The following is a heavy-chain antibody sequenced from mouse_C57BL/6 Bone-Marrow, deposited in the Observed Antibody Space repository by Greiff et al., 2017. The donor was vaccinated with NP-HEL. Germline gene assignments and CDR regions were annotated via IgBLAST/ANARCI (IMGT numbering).Heavy chain of an antibody. Sequence: QVHVKQPGTELVKPGASVKLSCKASGYTFTSYWMHWVKQRPGQGLEWIGNINPSNGGTNYNEKFKSKATLTVDKSSSTAYMQLSSLTSEDSAVYYCARNDYDEGAMDYWGQGTSVTVSS. CDR2: INPSNGGT. J-gene: IGHJ4*01. V-gene: IGHV1-53*01. CDR1: GYTFTSYW. D-gene: IGHD2-4*01. CDR3: ARNDYDEGAMDY.